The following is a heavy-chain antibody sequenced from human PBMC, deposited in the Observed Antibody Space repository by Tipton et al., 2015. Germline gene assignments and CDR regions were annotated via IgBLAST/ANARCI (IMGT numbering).Heavy chain of an antibody. V-gene: IGHV4-39*01. CDR2: IYYSGSA. D-gene: IGHD3-10*01. CDR3: ARTPVVRGAYYYFDY. CDR1: AGSISSGIYY. J-gene: IGHJ4*02. Sequence: TLSLTCTVSAGSISSGIYYWGWIRQPPGKGLEWIGSIYYSGSAYYNPSLMSRVTISVDTSKNQFSLTLNSVTAADTAFYYCARTPVVRGAYYYFDYWGQGTLVTVSS.